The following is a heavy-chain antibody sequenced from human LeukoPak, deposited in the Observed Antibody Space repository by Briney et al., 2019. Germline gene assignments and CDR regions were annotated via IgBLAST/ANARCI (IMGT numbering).Heavy chain of an antibody. CDR2: ISGSGGST. D-gene: IGHD6-19*01. CDR1: GGSMSGYY. CDR3: ANQVRFIAVAGVDY. V-gene: IGHV3-23*01. Sequence: ETLSLTCTVSGGSMSGYYWSWIRQPPGKGLEWVSAISGSGGSTYYADSVKGRFTISRDNSKNTLYLQMNSLRAEDTAVYYCANQVRFIAVAGVDYWGQGTLVTVSS. J-gene: IGHJ4*02.